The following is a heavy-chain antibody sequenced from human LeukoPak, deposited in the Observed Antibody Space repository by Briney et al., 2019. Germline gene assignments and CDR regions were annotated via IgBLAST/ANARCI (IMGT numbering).Heavy chain of an antibody. CDR3: ARDRVAAAGVLNWFDP. V-gene: IGHV3-21*04. D-gene: IGHD6-13*01. Sequence: GGSLRLSCAASGFTFSSYSMNWVRQAPGKGLEWVSSISSSSSYIYYADSVKGRFTISRDNAKNSLYLQMNSLRAEDTAVYYCARDRVAAAGVLNWFDPWGQGTLVTVSS. CDR1: GFTFSSYS. CDR2: ISSSSSYI. J-gene: IGHJ5*02.